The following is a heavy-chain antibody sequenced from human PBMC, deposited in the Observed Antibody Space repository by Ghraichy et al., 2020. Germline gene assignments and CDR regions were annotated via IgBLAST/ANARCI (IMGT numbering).Heavy chain of an antibody. J-gene: IGHJ4*02. V-gene: IGHV3-23*01. Sequence: GGSLRLSCAASGFTFSSYAMSWVRQAPGKGLEWVSAISGSGGSTYYADSVKGRFTISRDNSKNTLYLQMNSLRAEDTAVYYCAKVGSGSYYSDLDYWGQGTLVTVSS. CDR2: ISGSGGST. CDR1: GFTFSSYA. D-gene: IGHD1-26*01. CDR3: AKVGSGSYYSDLDY.